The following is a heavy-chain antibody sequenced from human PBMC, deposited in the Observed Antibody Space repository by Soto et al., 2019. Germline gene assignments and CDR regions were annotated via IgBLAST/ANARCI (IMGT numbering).Heavy chain of an antibody. CDR2: ISSSSSTI. CDR1: GFTFSSYS. D-gene: IGHD2-2*01. J-gene: IGHJ6*03. V-gene: IGHV3-48*01. CDR3: ARVGHYHGPGYYYYMDV. Sequence: GGSLRLSCAASGFTFSSYSMNWVRQAPGKGLEWVSYISSSSSTIYYADSVKGRFTISRDNAKNSLYLQMNSLRAEDTAVYYCARVGHYHGPGYYYYMDVWGKGTTVTVSS.